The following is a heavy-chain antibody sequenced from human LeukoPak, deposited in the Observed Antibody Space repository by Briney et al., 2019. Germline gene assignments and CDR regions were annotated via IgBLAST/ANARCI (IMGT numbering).Heavy chain of an antibody. CDR1: GGPFSGYY. V-gene: IGHV4-34*01. CDR2: INHSGST. Sequence: SETLSLTCAVYGGPFSGYYWSWIRQPPGKGLEWIGEINHSGSTNYNPSLKSRVTISVDTSKNQFSLKLSSVTAADTAVYYCARAVLILEWLFSNWFDPWGQGTLVTVSS. CDR3: ARAVLILEWLFSNWFDP. J-gene: IGHJ5*02. D-gene: IGHD3-3*01.